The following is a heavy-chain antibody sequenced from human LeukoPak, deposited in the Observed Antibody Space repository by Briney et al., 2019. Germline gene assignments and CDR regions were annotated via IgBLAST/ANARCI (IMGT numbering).Heavy chain of an antibody. V-gene: IGHV1-8*01. D-gene: IGHD1-26*01. Sequence: ASVKVSCKASGYTFTSYDINWVRQAPGQGLEWMGWMNLNSGNTGYAQKFQGRVTMTRNTSISTAYMDLSSLRSEDTAVYYCARGRWELGGDYWGQGTLVTVSS. CDR3: ARGRWELGGDY. CDR2: MNLNSGNT. CDR1: GYTFTSYD. J-gene: IGHJ4*02.